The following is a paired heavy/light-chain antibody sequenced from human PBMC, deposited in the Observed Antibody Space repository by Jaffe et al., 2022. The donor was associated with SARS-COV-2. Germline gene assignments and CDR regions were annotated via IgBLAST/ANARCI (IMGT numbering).Heavy chain of an antibody. CDR1: GASISGYY. D-gene: IGHD2-8*01. Sequence: QVQLQESGPGLVKPSETLSLTCTVSGASISGYYWSWIRQPPGKGLEWIGYIYYSGNTNYNPSLKSRVTISVDLSKIQFSLRLSSVTSADTAVYYCARGGRGDCTDGTCYTGYYGMDVWGQGTTVTVSS. V-gene: IGHV4-59*01. J-gene: IGHJ6*02. CDR2: IYYSGNT. CDR3: ARGGRGDCTDGTCYTGYYGMDV.
Light chain of an antibody. Sequence: QAGLTQPPSVSKGLRQTATLTCTGNINNVGYQGAAWLQQHQGHPPKLLSYRNNNRPSGISERFSASRSGNTASLTITGLQPEDEADYYCSAWDSSLSTLVFGGGTKLTVL. CDR1: INNVGYQG. CDR2: RNN. J-gene: IGLJ2*01. V-gene: IGLV10-54*04. CDR3: SAWDSSLSTLV.